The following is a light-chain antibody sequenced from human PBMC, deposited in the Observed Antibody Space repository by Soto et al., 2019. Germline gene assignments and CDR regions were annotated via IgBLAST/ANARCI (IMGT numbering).Light chain of an antibody. J-gene: IGKJ4*01. V-gene: IGKV1-5*03. CDR1: QTMSGW. CDR2: KAS. Sequence: EIEITQSPSTLSGTVGDRVTITCRASQTMSGWLAWDQQKPGKAPKLLIYKASTLKSGVPSRFSGSGSGTEFTLTISSLQPEDFATYYCQQLNSYPITFGGGTKVDI. CDR3: QQLNSYPIT.